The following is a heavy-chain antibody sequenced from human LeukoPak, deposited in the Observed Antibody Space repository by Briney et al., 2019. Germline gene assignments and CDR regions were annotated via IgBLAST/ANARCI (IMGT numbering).Heavy chain of an antibody. CDR3: ARAGEYSGYDT. Sequence: GGSLRLSCAASGFTFSSYSMNWVRQAPGKGLEWVSSISSSSYIYYADSVKGRFTISRDNAKNSLYLQMNSLRAEDTAVYYCARAGEYSGYDTWGQGTLVTVSS. D-gene: IGHD5-12*01. J-gene: IGHJ4*02. CDR2: ISSSSYI. V-gene: IGHV3-21*04. CDR1: GFTFSSYS.